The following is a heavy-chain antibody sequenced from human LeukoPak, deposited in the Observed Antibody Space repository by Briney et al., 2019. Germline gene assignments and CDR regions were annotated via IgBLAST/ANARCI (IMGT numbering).Heavy chain of an antibody. CDR3: ATSWFGGNSGYVFGMDV. CDR1: GYTLTELS. V-gene: IGHV1-24*01. Sequence: ASVKVSCKVSGYTLTELSMHWVRQAPGKGLEWMGGFDLEDGETNYAQKFQGRVTMTEDTSTDTAYMDLSSLRSEDTAVYYCATSWFGGNSGYVFGMDVWGKGTTVTVSS. J-gene: IGHJ6*04. D-gene: IGHD5-12*01. CDR2: FDLEDGET.